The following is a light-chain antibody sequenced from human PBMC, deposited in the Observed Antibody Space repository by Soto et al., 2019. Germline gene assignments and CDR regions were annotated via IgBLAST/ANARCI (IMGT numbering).Light chain of an antibody. CDR3: QQSYSTPVT. CDR1: QSGSDSY. Sequence: SQSGSDSYLAWYQQKPGQAPRLLIYGASTRATGIPARFSGSGSGTEFTLTISSLQPEDFASYYCQQSYSTPVTFSQGALLEIK. CDR2: GAS. V-gene: IGKV3D-7*01. J-gene: IGKJ5*01.